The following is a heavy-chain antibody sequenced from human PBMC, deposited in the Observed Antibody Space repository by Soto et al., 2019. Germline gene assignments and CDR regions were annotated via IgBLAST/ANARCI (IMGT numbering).Heavy chain of an antibody. Sequence: PSQTLSLTCATSGDSVSSYSAAWNWIRQSPSGGLEWLGRTYYRSRFFSDYAESVKSRIIINPDTSKNQFSLQLKSVTPEDTAAYYCVRDRYSSSGWFDPWGQGTPVTVSS. V-gene: IGHV6-1*01. CDR2: TYYRSRFFS. CDR1: GDSVSSYSAA. CDR3: VRDRYSSSGWFDP. D-gene: IGHD3-10*01. J-gene: IGHJ5*02.